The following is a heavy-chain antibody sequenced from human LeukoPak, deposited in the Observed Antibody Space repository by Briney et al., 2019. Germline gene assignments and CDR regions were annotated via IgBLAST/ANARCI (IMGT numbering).Heavy chain of an antibody. D-gene: IGHD6-13*01. CDR3: ARRRAASSSSWYGDYYYYMDV. CDR1: GASISSYY. CDR2: IFPSGSI. V-gene: IGHV4-4*09. J-gene: IGHJ6*03. Sequence: SETLSLTCTVSGASISSYYWSWFRRPPGKGLEWIAYIFPSGSINFNPSLKSRVSISVDGSKNNFSLKLSSVTAADTAVYYCARRRAASSSSWYGDYYYYMDVWGKGTTVTVSS.